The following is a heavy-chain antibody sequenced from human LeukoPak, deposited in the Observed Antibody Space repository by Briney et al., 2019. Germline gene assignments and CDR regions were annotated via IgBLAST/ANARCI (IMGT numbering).Heavy chain of an antibody. Sequence: SGTLSLTCAVSGGSIGASINSPNWWSWVRQPPGKGLEWIGEIFHSGSTNYNPSLKSRVTMSVDKSKNQFSLNLTSVTAADTAVYYCARGGKNWFDPWGQGTLVTVSS. V-gene: IGHV4-4*02. CDR3: ARGGKNWFDP. CDR1: GGSIGASINSPNW. CDR2: IFHSGST. J-gene: IGHJ5*02. D-gene: IGHD3-16*01.